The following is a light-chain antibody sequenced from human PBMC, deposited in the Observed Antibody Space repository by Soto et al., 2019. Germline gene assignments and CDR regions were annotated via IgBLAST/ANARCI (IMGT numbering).Light chain of an antibody. V-gene: IGKV3-20*01. Sequence: EIVLTQSPCTLSLSPGERATLSFRASQSVSNNYLAWYQQKPGQAPRLLIYGASNRATGIPDRFSGSGSGTDFTLTISRLEPEDFAVYYCQEYDNWLTWTFGQGTKVDIK. CDR1: QSVSNNY. CDR2: GAS. CDR3: QEYDNWLTWT. J-gene: IGKJ1*01.